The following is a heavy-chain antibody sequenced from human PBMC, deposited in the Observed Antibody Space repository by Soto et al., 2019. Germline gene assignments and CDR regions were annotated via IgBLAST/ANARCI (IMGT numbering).Heavy chain of an antibody. CDR3: ARDPGSGSYYGWFDP. J-gene: IGHJ5*02. V-gene: IGHV4-39*02. D-gene: IGHD3-10*01. CDR2: IYYSGST. Sequence: PSETLSLTCTVSGGSISSSSYYWGWIRQPPGKGLEWIGSIYYSGSTYYNPSLKSRVTISVDTSKNQFSLKLSSVTAADTAVYYCARDPGSGSYYGWFDPGGQGTLVTVS. CDR1: GGSISSSSYY.